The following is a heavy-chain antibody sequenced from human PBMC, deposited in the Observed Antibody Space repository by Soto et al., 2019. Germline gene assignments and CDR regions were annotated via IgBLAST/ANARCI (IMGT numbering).Heavy chain of an antibody. J-gene: IGHJ4*02. V-gene: IGHV3-7*03. CDR3: VRELGLAY. CDR2: INKDGSQK. Sequence: VGSLRLSCVASGFTLSNYWMTWVRQAPGKGLEWVANINKDGSQKNYVDSVKGRFTIARDNGQNSLSLQINSLRVEDTAVYYCVRELGLAYWGQGALVTSPQ. CDR1: GFTLSNYW. D-gene: IGHD7-27*01.